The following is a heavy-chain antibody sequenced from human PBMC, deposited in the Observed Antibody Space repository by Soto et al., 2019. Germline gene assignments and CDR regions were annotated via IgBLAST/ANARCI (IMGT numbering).Heavy chain of an antibody. CDR1: GGTFSDYA. CDR2: IIPLTETP. V-gene: IGHV1-69*01. D-gene: IGHD6-13*01. CDR3: AIGTRSSWSCDF. J-gene: IGHJ4*02. Sequence: QVQVVQSGAEVKKPGSSVEVSCKASGGTFSDYAISWVRQAPGQGLEWMGGIIPLTETPVYAQTVQGRLTISADEVTSVAYMELSTLRSDDTAVYYCAIGTRSSWSCDFWGQGTLVTVSS.